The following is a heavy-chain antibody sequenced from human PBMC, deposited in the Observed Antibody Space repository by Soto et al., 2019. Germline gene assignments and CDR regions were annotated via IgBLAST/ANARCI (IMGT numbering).Heavy chain of an antibody. V-gene: IGHV3-33*01. CDR3: ARGIAVAGRYYYGMDV. Sequence: PGVSLRLSCAASGFTFSSYGMHWVRQAPGKGLEWVAVIWYDGSNKYYADSVKGRFTISRDNSKNTLYLQMNSLRAEDTAVYYCARGIAVAGRYYYGMDVWGQGTTVNVSS. J-gene: IGHJ6*02. CDR2: IWYDGSNK. CDR1: GFTFSSYG. D-gene: IGHD6-19*01.